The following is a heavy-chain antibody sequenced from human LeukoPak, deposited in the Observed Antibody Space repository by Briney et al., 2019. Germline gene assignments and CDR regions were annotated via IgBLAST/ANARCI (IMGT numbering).Heavy chain of an antibody. CDR3: ASLRGVSSENDAFGI. Sequence: GGSLRLSCAASGFTFSKYWTSWVRQAPGKGLEWVSYISSGSSTIYYADSVKGRFTISRDNAKNSLYLQMNSLRDEDTAVYYCASLRGVSSENDAFGIWCQGTMVTVSS. CDR2: ISSGSSTI. CDR1: GFTFSKYW. J-gene: IGHJ3*02. D-gene: IGHD3-10*01. V-gene: IGHV3-48*02.